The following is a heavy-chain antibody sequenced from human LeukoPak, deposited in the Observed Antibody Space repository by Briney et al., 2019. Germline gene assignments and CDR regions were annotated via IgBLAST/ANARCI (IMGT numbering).Heavy chain of an antibody. D-gene: IGHD2-8*01. CDR2: FCHSGTT. CDR3: ARASDLMLYVIDH. CDR1: GATISSTAFC. J-gene: IGHJ5*02. V-gene: IGHV4-30-2*01. Sequence: SETLSLTCSVSGATISSTAFCWSWIRQPPGKGLEWIGYFCHSGTTDHSPSLRSRVTISADRSNNQFSLKLTSVTAADTAVYYCARASDLMLYVIDHWGQGTLVTVSS.